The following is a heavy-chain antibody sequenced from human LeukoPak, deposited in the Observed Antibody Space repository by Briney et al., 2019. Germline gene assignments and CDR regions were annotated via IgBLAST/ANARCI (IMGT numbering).Heavy chain of an antibody. CDR1: GFTFNNYA. V-gene: IGHV3-64*01. CDR3: ARGGYCSGGSCYSGLRIWYFDL. D-gene: IGHD2-15*01. Sequence: GGSLRLSCAASGFTFNNYAMHWVREAPGKGLEYVSAISNNGVSTYYANSVKGRFTISRDNSKNTLYLQMGSLRAEDMAVYFCARGGYCSGGSCYSGLRIWYFDLWGRGTLVTVSS. CDR2: ISNNGVST. J-gene: IGHJ2*01.